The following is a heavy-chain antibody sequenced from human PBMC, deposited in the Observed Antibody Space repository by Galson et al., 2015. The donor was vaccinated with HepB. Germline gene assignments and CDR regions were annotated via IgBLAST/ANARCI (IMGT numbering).Heavy chain of an antibody. D-gene: IGHD5-18*01. CDR3: SFWSGYSFLTF. J-gene: IGHJ4*02. CDR2: ISARGGNT. CDR1: GFTFSNYD. Sequence: LRLSCAGSGFTFSNYDMSWVRQAPGKGLEWVSAISARGGNTYYADSVKGRFTISRDNPKNTLYLQMNSLRADDTAVYYCSFWSGYSFLTFWGQGTLVPVSS. V-gene: IGHV3-23*01.